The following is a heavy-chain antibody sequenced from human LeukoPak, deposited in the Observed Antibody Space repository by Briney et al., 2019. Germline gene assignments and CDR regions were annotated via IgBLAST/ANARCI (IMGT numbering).Heavy chain of an antibody. J-gene: IGHJ4*02. Sequence: GALRLSCAASGFSLSTYGMHWVRQAPGKGLEWVAFIRYDGSNKFYADSAKGRFTISRDNSKNTLYLQMNSLRGEDTAVYYCAKGEYSSSSQVFDYWGQGTLVTVSS. D-gene: IGHD6-6*01. CDR2: IRYDGSNK. V-gene: IGHV3-30*02. CDR3: AKGEYSSSSQVFDY. CDR1: GFSLSTYG.